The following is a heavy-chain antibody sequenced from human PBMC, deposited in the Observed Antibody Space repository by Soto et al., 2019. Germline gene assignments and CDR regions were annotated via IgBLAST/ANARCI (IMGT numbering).Heavy chain of an antibody. CDR2: ISSSSSYI. D-gene: IGHD2-15*01. V-gene: IGHV3-21*01. Sequence: GWSIRLSCAASGFTLSSSRMDWVRQATGKGLECVSSISSSSSYIYYADSVKGRFTISRDNAKNSLYLQMNSLRAEDTAVYYCAREGCSGGSCYTFLHQTSNWFDPWGHGTLVTVSS. J-gene: IGHJ5*02. CDR3: AREGCSGGSCYTFLHQTSNWFDP. CDR1: GFTLSSSR.